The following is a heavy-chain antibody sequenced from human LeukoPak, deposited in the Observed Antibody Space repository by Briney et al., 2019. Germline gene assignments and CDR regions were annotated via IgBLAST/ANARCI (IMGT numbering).Heavy chain of an antibody. Sequence: SETLSLTCTVSGGSISSGGYSWSWIRQHPGKGLEWIGYIYYSGTTYYNPSLRSRVTISVDTSKNQFSLRLSSVTAADTAVYYCARVLGNWFDPWGQGTLVTVSS. CDR1: GGSISSGGYS. CDR3: ARVLGNWFDP. CDR2: IYYSGTT. V-gene: IGHV4-31*03. D-gene: IGHD3-16*01. J-gene: IGHJ5*02.